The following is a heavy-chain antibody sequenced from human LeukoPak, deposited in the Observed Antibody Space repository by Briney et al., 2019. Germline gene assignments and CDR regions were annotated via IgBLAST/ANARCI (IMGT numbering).Heavy chain of an antibody. D-gene: IGHD3-10*01. Sequence: TGGSLRLSCAASGFTFDDYAMHWVRQAPGKGLEWVSGISWNSGSIGYADSVKGRFTISRDNAKNSLYLQMNSLRAEDTALYYCAKDILWFGELTGFDYWGQGTLVTVSS. V-gene: IGHV3-9*01. CDR3: AKDILWFGELTGFDY. J-gene: IGHJ4*02. CDR1: GFTFDDYA. CDR2: ISWNSGSI.